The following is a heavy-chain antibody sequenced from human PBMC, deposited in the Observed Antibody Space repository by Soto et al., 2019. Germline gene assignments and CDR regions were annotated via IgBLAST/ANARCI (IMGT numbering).Heavy chain of an antibody. V-gene: IGHV3-48*02. CDR1: GFTFSSYS. J-gene: IGHJ6*02. CDR3: ARSPSWYSSSWYYYGMDV. D-gene: IGHD6-13*01. Sequence: VQLVESGGGLVQPGGSLRLSCAASGFTFSSYSMNWVRQAPGKGLEWVSYISSSSSTIYYADSVKGRFTISRDNAKNSLYLQMNSLRDEDTAVYYCARSPSWYSSSWYYYGMDVWGQGTTVTVSS. CDR2: ISSSSSTI.